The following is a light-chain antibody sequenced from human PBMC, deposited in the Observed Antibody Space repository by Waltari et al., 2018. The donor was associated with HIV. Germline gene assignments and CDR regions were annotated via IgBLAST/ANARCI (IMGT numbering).Light chain of an antibody. CDR1: SSNIGNNY. CDR3: AAWDDSLNGWV. V-gene: IGLV1-51*01. Sequence: QSVLTQPPSVSAAPGQKVTISCSGSSSNIGNNYASWYQQIPGTAPKHLIYDNHKRPSGIPDRFSGSKSGSSASLAISGVQSEDEADYYCAAWDDSLNGWVFGGGTKLTVL. CDR2: DNH. J-gene: IGLJ3*02.